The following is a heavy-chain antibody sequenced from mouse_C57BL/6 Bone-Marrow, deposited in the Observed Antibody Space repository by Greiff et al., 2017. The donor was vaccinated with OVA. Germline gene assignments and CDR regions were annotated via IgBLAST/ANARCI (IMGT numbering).Heavy chain of an antibody. CDR2: INPNNGGT. V-gene: IGHV1-22*01. Sequence: EVQLQQSGPELVKPGASVKMSCTASGYTFTDYNMHWVKQSHGKSLEWIGHINPNNGGTSYNQKFKGKATLTVNKSSSTAYMELRSLTSEDSAVYYCATLGIGYLDYWGQGTTLTVSS. CDR3: ATLGIGYLDY. D-gene: IGHD4-1*01. J-gene: IGHJ2*01. CDR1: GYTFTDYN.